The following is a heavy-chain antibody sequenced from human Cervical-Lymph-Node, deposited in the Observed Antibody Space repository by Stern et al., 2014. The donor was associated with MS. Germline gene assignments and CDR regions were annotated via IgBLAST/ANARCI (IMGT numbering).Heavy chain of an antibody. Sequence: MQLVESGAEVKKPGASVKVSCKASGYTFTSYGISWVRQAPGQGLEWVGWVSCYNGDTKYDQSLQGRITITTDTSTSTAYMELRSLRSDDTAVYYCARNPPSGTPLVDWYFDLWGRGTLVTVSS. V-gene: IGHV1-18*01. CDR1: GYTFTSYG. J-gene: IGHJ2*01. D-gene: IGHD5-18*01. CDR3: ARNPPSGTPLVDWYFDL. CDR2: VSCYNGDT.